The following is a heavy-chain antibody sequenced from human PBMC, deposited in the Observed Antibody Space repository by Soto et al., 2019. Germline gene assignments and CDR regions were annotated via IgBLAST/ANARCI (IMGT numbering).Heavy chain of an antibody. J-gene: IGHJ5*02. Sequence: QVQLQESGPGLVKPSGTLSLTCAVSGGSISSSNWWSWVRQPPGRGLEWIGEIYHSGSTNYNPSLKSRVTISVDKSKNQFSLKLSSVTAADTAVYYCAARDSSSRRRLIAVAGTRGWFDPWGQGTLVTVSS. CDR3: AARDSSSRRRLIAVAGTRGWFDP. CDR1: GGSISSSNW. V-gene: IGHV4-4*02. CDR2: IYHSGST. D-gene: IGHD6-19*01.